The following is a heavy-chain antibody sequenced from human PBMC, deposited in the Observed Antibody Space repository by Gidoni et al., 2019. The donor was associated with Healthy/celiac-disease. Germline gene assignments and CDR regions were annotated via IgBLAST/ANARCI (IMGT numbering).Heavy chain of an antibody. CDR3: ARDGGSLYGMDV. CDR2: INPSSGSA. Sequence: QVQLGQSGAEVKKPGASVKVSSKASGYTFTRYYMHRVRQAPGPGREWLGIINPSSGSASDTQKLQGRVTMTRDTSTSTDYREMSSLRSEDAAVCCCARDGGSLYGMDVWGQGTTVTVSS. V-gene: IGHV1-46*04. CDR1: GYTFTRYY. J-gene: IGHJ6*02. D-gene: IGHD3-16*01.